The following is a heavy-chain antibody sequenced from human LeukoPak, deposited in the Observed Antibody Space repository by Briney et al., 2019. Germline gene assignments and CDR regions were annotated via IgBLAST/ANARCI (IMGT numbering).Heavy chain of an antibody. D-gene: IGHD3-10*01. CDR3: ATYAGSSSKYFQD. J-gene: IGHJ1*01. V-gene: IGHV5-51*01. CDR1: GYSFTNYW. Sequence: GESLKISCKASGYSFTNYWIGWVRQMPGKGLEWMGIIYPGESDTRYSPSFQGQATISADKSISPAYLQRSSLQASDTAMYYCATYAGSSSKYFQDWGQGTLVTVSS. CDR2: IYPGESDT.